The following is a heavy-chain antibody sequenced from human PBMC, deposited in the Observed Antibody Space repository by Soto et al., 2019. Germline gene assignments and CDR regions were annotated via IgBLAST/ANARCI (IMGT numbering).Heavy chain of an antibody. V-gene: IGHV3-7*01. D-gene: IGHD2-21*01. CDR3: ASARHIGP. J-gene: IGHJ5*02. CDR2: IKQDGSEK. CDR1: GFTFSSYW. Sequence: EVQLVESGGGLVQPGGSLRLSCAASGFTFSSYWMSWVRQAPGKGLEWVANIKQDGSEKNYVDSVKGRFTISRDNAKNSLYLQMNGLRADDTAVYYCASARHIGPWGQGTLVTVSS.